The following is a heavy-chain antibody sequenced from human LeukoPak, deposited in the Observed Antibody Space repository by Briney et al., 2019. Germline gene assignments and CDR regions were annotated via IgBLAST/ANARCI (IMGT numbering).Heavy chain of an antibody. CDR3: ARQESAASDAFDI. Sequence: GESLKISCKGSGYSFTSYWIGWVRQMPGKGLEWMGIIYPGDSDTRYSPSFQGQVAISADKSISTAYLQWSSLKASDTAMYYCARQESAASDAFDIWGQGTMVTVSS. J-gene: IGHJ3*02. CDR2: IYPGDSDT. CDR1: GYSFTSYW. V-gene: IGHV5-51*01. D-gene: IGHD6-25*01.